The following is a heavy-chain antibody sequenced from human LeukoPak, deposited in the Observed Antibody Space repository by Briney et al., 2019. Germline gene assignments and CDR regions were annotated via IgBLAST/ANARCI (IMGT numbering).Heavy chain of an antibody. J-gene: IGHJ4*02. CDR2: IYHSGST. V-gene: IGHV4-38-2*01. Sequence: SETLSLTCAVSGYSTSSGYYWGWIRQPPGKGLEWIGSIYHSGSTYYNPSLKSRVTISVDTSKNQFSLKLSSVTAADTAVYYCARAGGYYYGSGSYVGPPFDYWGQGTLVTVSS. D-gene: IGHD3-10*01. CDR3: ARAGGYYYGSGSYVGPPFDY. CDR1: GYSTSSGYY.